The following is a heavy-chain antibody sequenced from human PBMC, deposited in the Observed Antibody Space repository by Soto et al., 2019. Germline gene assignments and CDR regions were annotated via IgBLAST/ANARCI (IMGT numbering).Heavy chain of an antibody. CDR1: GFTFSSYG. CDR2: IWYDGSNK. V-gene: IGHV3-33*01. D-gene: IGHD5-18*01. CDR3: AREAMADSYGMDV. Sequence: QVQLVESGGGVVQPGRSLRLSCAASGFTFSSYGMHWVRQAPGKGLEWVAVIWYDGSNKYYADSVKGRFTISRDNSKNTLYLKMNSLRAEDTAVYYCAREAMADSYGMDVWGQGTTVTVSS. J-gene: IGHJ6*02.